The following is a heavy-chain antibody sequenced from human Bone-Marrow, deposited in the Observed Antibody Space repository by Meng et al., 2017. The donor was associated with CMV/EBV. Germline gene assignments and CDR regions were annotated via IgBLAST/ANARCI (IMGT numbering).Heavy chain of an antibody. Sequence: ASVKVSCKVSGYTLTELSMHWVRQAPGKGLEWMGGFDPEDGETIYAQKFQGRVTMTEDTSTDTAYMELSSLRSEDTAVYYCATGERRGAAAFLPTTRLMDGMDVCGQGTTVTVSS. D-gene: IGHD2-2*01. J-gene: IGHJ6*02. V-gene: IGHV1-24*01. CDR1: GYTLTELS. CDR2: FDPEDGET. CDR3: ATGERRGAAAFLPTTRLMDGMDV.